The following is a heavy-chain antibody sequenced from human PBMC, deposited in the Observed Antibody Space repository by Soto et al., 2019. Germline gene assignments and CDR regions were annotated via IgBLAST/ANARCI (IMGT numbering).Heavy chain of an antibody. J-gene: IGHJ3*02. D-gene: IGHD1-26*01. CDR1: GFTFSSYA. Sequence: GGALRLSCAASGFTFSSYAMSWVRQAPGKGLEWVSAISGSGGSTYYADSVKGRFTISRDNSKNTLYLQMNSLRAEDTAVYYGAKGGREVGATAFDIWGQGTMVTVSS. V-gene: IGHV3-23*01. CDR3: AKGGREVGATAFDI. CDR2: ISGSGGST.